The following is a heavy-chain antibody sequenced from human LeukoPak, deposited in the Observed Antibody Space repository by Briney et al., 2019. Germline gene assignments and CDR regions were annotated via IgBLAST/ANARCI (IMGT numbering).Heavy chain of an antibody. CDR1: GGSISSGGYF. D-gene: IGHD5-18*01. CDR3: ARGGRKTAMVTS. V-gene: IGHV4-31*03. CDR2: IYSSGST. Sequence: SETLSLTCTVSGGSISSGGYFWNWIRQLPGKGLEWIGYIYSSGSTYNPSLKSRVIISLDTSKNQFSLKLNSVTAADTAVYYCARGGRKTAMVTSWGQGTLVTVS. J-gene: IGHJ4*02.